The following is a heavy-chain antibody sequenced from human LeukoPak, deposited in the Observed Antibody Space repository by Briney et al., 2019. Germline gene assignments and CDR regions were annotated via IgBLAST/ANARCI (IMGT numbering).Heavy chain of an antibody. CDR3: GAGSYYGGGY. J-gene: IGHJ4*02. D-gene: IGHD1-26*01. CDR2: ISYDGSNK. CDR1: GFTFSSYA. V-gene: IGHV3-30-3*01. Sequence: GGSLRLSCAASGFTFSSYAMHWVRQAPGKGLEWVAVISYDGSNKYYADSVKGRFTISRDNSKNTLYLQMNSLRAEDTAVYYCGAGSYYGGGYWGQGTLVTVSP.